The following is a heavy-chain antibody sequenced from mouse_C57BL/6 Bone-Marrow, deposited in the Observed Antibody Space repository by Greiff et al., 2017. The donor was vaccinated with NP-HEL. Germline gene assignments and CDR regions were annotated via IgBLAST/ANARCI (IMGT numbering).Heavy chain of an antibody. J-gene: IGHJ3*01. CDR1: GFSLTSYG. CDR3: ARNGFYYDYPWFAY. V-gene: IGHV2-2*01. Sequence: VQLVESGPGLVQPSQSLSITCTVSGFSLTSYGVHWVRQSPGKGLEWLGVIWSGGSTDYNAAFISRLSISKDNSKSQVFFKMNSLQADDTAIYYCARNGFYYDYPWFAYWGQGTLVTVSA. D-gene: IGHD2-4*01. CDR2: IWSGGST.